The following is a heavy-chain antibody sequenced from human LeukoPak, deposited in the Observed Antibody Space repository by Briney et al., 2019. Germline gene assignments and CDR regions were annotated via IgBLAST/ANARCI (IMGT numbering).Heavy chain of an antibody. CDR3: VTNRDTDYALGY. J-gene: IGHJ4*02. CDR1: SYSMTSAYY. CDR2: VYHSGNT. Sequence: SETLSLTCAVSSYSMTSAYYWGWIRQPPGKGLECIGTVYHSGNTYYNPSLKSRVTMSVDWSKKQFSLNLTFVTAADTAVYYCVTNRDTDYALGYWGQGSLVTVSS. D-gene: IGHD4-17*01. V-gene: IGHV4-38-2*01.